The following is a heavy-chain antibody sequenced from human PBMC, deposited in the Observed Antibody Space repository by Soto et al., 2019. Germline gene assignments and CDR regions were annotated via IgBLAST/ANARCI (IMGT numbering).Heavy chain of an antibody. CDR1: GFTFGSYW. CDR2: IDSDGSST. J-gene: IGHJ4*02. D-gene: IGHD3-3*01. Sequence: GSLRLSCAASGFTFGSYWMNWVRQAPGKGLVWVSRIDSDGSSTTYADSVKGRFTISRDNSKNTLYLQMNSLRAEDTAVYYCAKDPASGLLSYWGQGTLVTVSS. V-gene: IGHV3-74*01. CDR3: AKDPASGLLSY.